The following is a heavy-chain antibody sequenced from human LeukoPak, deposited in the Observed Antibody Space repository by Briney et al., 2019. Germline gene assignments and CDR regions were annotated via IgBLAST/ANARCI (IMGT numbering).Heavy chain of an antibody. V-gene: IGHV3-23*01. CDR3: VKDDSNYPGDF. J-gene: IGHJ4*02. CDR2: ISGSGAKT. CDR1: GFTLSDHY. D-gene: IGHD1-7*01. Sequence: PGGSLRLSCAASGFTLSDHYIDWVRQAPGKGLEWVSGISGSGAKTYYADSVKGRFTISRDNSRNTLYLHMYGLRAEDTAVYYCVKDDSNYPGDFWGQGTLVIVSS.